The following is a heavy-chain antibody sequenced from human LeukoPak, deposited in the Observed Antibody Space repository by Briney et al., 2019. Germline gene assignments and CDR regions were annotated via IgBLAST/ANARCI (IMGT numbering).Heavy chain of an antibody. J-gene: IGHJ4*02. CDR2: IRYDGSNK. CDR1: GFTFTSYG. Sequence: GGSLRLSCAASGFTFTSYGMHWVRQAPGKGLEWVAFIRYDGSNKYYVDSVKGRFTISRDNAKNSLYLQMNSLRAEDTAVYYCARGGVRIAAAGALGYWGQGTLVTVSS. V-gene: IGHV3-30*02. CDR3: ARGGVRIAAAGALGY. D-gene: IGHD6-13*01.